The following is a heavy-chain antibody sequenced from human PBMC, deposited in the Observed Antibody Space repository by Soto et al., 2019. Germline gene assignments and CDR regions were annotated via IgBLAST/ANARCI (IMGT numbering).Heavy chain of an antibody. V-gene: IGHV4-4*02. CDR2: IFHDGTA. CDR1: GVSISSGNW. CDR3: ARLVYDTRLNYMYFDF. Sequence: SETLSLTCAVSGVSISSGNWWTWVRQTPQRGLEYIGEIFHDGTANYYPSFERRVAISVDTSKNQFSLKLTSVTAADTAIYFCARLVYDTRLNYMYFDFWGQGARVTVSS. J-gene: IGHJ4*02. D-gene: IGHD3-10*01.